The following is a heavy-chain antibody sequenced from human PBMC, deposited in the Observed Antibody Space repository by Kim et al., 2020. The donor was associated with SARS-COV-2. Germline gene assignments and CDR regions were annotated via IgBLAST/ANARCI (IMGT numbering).Heavy chain of an antibody. Sequence: SVKVSCKASGGTFSSYAISWVRQAPGQGLEWMGGIIPIFGTANYAQKFQGRVTITADESTSTAYMELSSLRSEDTAVYYCAREGLPPASGSGSPPSYYYYGMDVWGQGTTVTVSS. CDR3: AREGLPPASGSGSPPSYYYYGMDV. D-gene: IGHD3-10*01. CDR2: IIPIFGTA. J-gene: IGHJ6*02. V-gene: IGHV1-69*13. CDR1: GGTFSSYA.